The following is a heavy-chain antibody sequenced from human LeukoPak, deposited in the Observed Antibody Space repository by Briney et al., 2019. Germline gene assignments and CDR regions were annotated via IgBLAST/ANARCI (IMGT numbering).Heavy chain of an antibody. J-gene: IGHJ4*02. D-gene: IGHD3-16*01. CDR2: ISWNSGSI. CDR3: AARLGPLMRY. V-gene: IGHV3-9*01. Sequence: GGSLRLSCAASGFTFDDYAMHWVRQAPGKGLEWVSGISWNSGSIGYADSVKGRFTISRDNAKNSLYLQMNSLRAGDTAVYYCAARLGPLMRYWGQGTLVTVSS. CDR1: GFTFDDYA.